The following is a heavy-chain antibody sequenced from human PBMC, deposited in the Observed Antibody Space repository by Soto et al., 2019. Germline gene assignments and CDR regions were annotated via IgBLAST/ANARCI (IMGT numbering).Heavy chain of an antibody. CDR3: ARASRYSSSWYDGYFDY. CDR1: GYTFTSDY. CDR2: INPSGGST. J-gene: IGHJ4*02. V-gene: IGHV1-46*01. Sequence: ASVNVSCNASGYTFTSDYMHWVRQAPGQGLEWMGIINPSGGSTSYAQKFQGRVTMTRDTSTSTVYMELSSLRSEDTAVYYCARASRYSSSWYDGYFDYWGQGTLVTVSS. D-gene: IGHD6-13*01.